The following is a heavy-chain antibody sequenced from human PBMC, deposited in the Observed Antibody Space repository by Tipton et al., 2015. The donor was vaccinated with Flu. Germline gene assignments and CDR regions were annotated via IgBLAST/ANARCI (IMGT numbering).Heavy chain of an antibody. D-gene: IGHD6-13*01. Sequence: TLSLTCTVSGGSISSYYWSWIRQPPGKGLEWIGYIYYSGSTNYNPSPKSRVTISVDTSKNQFSLKLSSVTAADTAVYYCARDDSSSWYFSPFVLQHWGQGTLVPVSS. CDR3: ARDDSSSWYFSPFVLQH. CDR1: GGSISSYY. CDR2: IYYSGST. V-gene: IGHV4-59*01. J-gene: IGHJ1*01.